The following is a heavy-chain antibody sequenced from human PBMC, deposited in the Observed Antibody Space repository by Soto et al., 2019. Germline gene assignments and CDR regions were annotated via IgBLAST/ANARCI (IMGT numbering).Heavy chain of an antibody. CDR1: GGTFSSYT. J-gene: IGHJ4*02. V-gene: IGHV1-69*02. CDR2: IIPILGIA. CDR3: ARSVVAANIAFDY. Sequence: QVQLVQSGAEVKKPGSSVKVSCKASGGTFSSYTISWVRQAPGQGLEWMGRIIPILGIANYAQKFQGRVTITASKSTSTAYMALSSLRAEDTAVYYCARSVVAANIAFDYWGQGTLVTVSS. D-gene: IGHD2-15*01.